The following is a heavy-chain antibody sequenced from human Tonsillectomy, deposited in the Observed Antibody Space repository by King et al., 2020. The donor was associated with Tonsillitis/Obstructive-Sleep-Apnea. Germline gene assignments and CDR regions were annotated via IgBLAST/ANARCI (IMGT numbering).Heavy chain of an antibody. D-gene: IGHD1-26*01. V-gene: IGHV5-10-1*01. J-gene: IGHJ4*02. CDR1: GYSFTSYW. Sequence: QLVQSGAEVKKPGESLRISCKGSGYSFTSYWFSWVRQMPGKGLEWRWSIDPSDSYTNYIPSLQGHVTVSGYKSISTAYLQWSSLKASDTAMYYCARPSGDPPLDFDYWGQGTLVTVSS. CDR3: ARPSGDPPLDFDY. CDR2: IDPSDSYT.